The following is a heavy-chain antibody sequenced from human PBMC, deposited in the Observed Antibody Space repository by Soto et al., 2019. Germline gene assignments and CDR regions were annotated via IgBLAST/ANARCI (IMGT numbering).Heavy chain of an antibody. D-gene: IGHD3-10*01. Sequence: SETLSLTCTVSGGSISSYYLSWILQPPGKGLEWIGYIYYSGSTNDNPSLKSRVTISVDTSKNQFSLKLSSVTAADTAVYDCARDHGPGSFDYWGQGTLVTVSS. J-gene: IGHJ4*02. V-gene: IGHV4-59*01. CDR1: GGSISSYY. CDR2: IYYSGST. CDR3: ARDHGPGSFDY.